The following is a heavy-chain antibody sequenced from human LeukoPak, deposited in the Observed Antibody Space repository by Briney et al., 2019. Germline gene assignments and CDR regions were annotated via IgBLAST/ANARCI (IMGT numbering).Heavy chain of an antibody. CDR3: AGSPSIVVVPAEGWFDP. J-gene: IGHJ5*02. CDR2: IYYSGST. V-gene: IGHV4-59*01. D-gene: IGHD2-2*01. Sequence: PSETLSLTCTVSGGSISSYYWSWIRQPPGKGLEWIGYIYYSGSTNYNPSLKSRVTISVDTSKNQFSLKLSSVTAADTAVYYCAGSPSIVVVPAEGWFDPWGQGTLVTVSS. CDR1: GGSISSYY.